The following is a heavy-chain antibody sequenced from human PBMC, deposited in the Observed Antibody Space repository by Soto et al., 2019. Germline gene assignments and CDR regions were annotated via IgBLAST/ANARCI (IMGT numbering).Heavy chain of an antibody. CDR2: IYYTGST. V-gene: IGHV4-39*01. Sequence: SETLSLTCNVSGGSTRSLTYFWGWIRQPPGKALEWIGSIYYTGSTYHNPSLKRRLTISVDTSKNQFSLRLSSVTAADTAVYYCARQRGYCSGGSCYRYWYFDLWGRGTLVTVSS. CDR3: ARQRGYCSGGSCYRYWYFDL. CDR1: GGSTRSLTYF. D-gene: IGHD2-15*01. J-gene: IGHJ2*01.